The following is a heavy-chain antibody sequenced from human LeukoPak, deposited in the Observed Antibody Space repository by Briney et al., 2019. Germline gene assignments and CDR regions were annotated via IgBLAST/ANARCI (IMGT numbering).Heavy chain of an antibody. CDR3: ARGGTYNWFDP. D-gene: IGHD1-1*01. V-gene: IGHV1-18*04. J-gene: IGHJ5*02. CDR2: ISAYNGDT. Sequence: ASVKVSCEASGYTFTSYNINWVRQAPGQGLEWMGWISAYNGDTNYAQKFQGRVTMTTDTATSTAFMELRSLRSDDTAVYYCARGGTYNWFDPWGHGTLATASS. CDR1: GYTFTSYN.